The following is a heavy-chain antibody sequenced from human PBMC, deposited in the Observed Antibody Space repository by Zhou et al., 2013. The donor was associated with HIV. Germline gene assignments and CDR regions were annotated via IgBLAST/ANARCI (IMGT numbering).Heavy chain of an antibody. CDR3: ARDGIAVAGTSWGWFDP. CDR2: INPNSGVT. V-gene: IGHV1-2*02. CDR1: GYTFTGYY. Sequence: QVQLVQSGAEVKKPGASVKVSCKASGYTFTGYYMHWVRQAPGQGLEWLGWINPNSGVTNYAQKFQGRVTMTRDTSIGTAYMELSRLRSDDTAVYYCARDGIAVAGTSWGWFDPWGQGTLVTVSS. J-gene: IGHJ5*02. D-gene: IGHD6-19*01.